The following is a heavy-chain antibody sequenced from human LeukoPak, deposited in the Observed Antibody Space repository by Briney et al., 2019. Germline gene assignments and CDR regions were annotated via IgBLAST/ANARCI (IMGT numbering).Heavy chain of an antibody. CDR3: VRGTKSDYYDSSARGTFDY. CDR2: MNPNSGNT. CDR1: GYTFSNHD. Sequence: ASVKVSCKASGYTFSNHDINWVRQATGQGLEWMGWMNPNSGNTGYGQKFQGRVTMTSYTSITTAYMELSSLRSEDTAVYYCVRGTKSDYYDSSARGTFDYWGQGTLVTVSS. D-gene: IGHD3-22*01. V-gene: IGHV1-8*01. J-gene: IGHJ4*02.